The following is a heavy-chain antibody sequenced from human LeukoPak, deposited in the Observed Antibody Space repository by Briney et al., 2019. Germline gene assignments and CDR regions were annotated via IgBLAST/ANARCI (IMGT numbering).Heavy chain of an antibody. CDR2: ISGSGGST. CDR3: ARAAYDSSGYLTL. J-gene: IGHJ4*02. D-gene: IGHD3-22*01. CDR1: RVTFNTYA. V-gene: IGHV3-23*01. Sequence: GGSLRLSCAASRVTFNTYAMSWVRQAPGKGLEWVSVISGSGGSTYYADSVKGRFTISRDNSKNTLYLQMNSLRAEDTAVYYCARAAYDSSGYLTLWGQGTLVTVSS.